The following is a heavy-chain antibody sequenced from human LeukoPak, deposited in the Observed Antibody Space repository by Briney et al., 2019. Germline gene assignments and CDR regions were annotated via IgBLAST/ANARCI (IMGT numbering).Heavy chain of an antibody. J-gene: IGHJ6*03. D-gene: IGHD3-16*01. CDR2: ITWNSDNI. V-gene: IGHV3-9*03. Sequence: EPGRSLRLSCAASGFTFDDYAMHWVRQAPGKGLEWVSGITWNSDNIEYADSVKGRFTISRDNAKNSLYLQMNSLRAEDMALYYCAKGGGGRLIYYYYMDVWGKETTVTVSS. CDR1: GFTFDDYA. CDR3: AKGGGGRLIYYYYMDV.